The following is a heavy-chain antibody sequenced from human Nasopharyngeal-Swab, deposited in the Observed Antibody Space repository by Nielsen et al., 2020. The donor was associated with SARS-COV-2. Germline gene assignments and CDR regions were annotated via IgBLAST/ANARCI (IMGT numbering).Heavy chain of an antibody. Sequence: ASVKVSCKASGYTFTNFGIGWLRQAPGEGLEWMGWISAYNGHTNYAQKFQVRVTMTTDTSTSTAYMELRTLRSDDTAVYYCARDLFPYNVFWSPQMYWGQGTLVTVSS. CDR2: ISAYNGHT. V-gene: IGHV1-18*04. D-gene: IGHD3-3*01. J-gene: IGHJ4*02. CDR3: ARDLFPYNVFWSPQMY. CDR1: GYTFTNFG.